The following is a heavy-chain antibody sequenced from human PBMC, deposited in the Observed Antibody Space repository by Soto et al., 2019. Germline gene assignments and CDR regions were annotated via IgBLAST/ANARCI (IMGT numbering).Heavy chain of an antibody. CDR1: GSPFTSNR. J-gene: IGHJ4*02. CDR2: ISPHNGNA. CDR3: ARDRSGWYDF. V-gene: IGHV1-18*01. D-gene: IGHD6-19*01. Sequence: SVKVSCKPSGSPFTSNRLSWVRRAPGQGLEWMGWISPHNGNAKYAQKFQDRVTMTADTAASTVYMELRSLRSDDSAVFYCARDRSGWYDFWGQGTLVTVSS.